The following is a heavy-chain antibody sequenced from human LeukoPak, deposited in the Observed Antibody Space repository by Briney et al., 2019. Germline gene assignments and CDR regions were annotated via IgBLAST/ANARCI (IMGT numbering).Heavy chain of an antibody. V-gene: IGHV4-34*01. Sequence: SETLSLTCAVYGGSFSGYYWSWIRQPPGKGLEWIGVINHSGSTNYNPSLKSRVTISVDTSKNQFSLKLSSVTAADTAVYYCARGARIAAASFGYWGQGTLVTVSS. CDR2: INHSGST. CDR1: GGSFSGYY. D-gene: IGHD6-13*01. J-gene: IGHJ4*02. CDR3: ARGARIAAASFGY.